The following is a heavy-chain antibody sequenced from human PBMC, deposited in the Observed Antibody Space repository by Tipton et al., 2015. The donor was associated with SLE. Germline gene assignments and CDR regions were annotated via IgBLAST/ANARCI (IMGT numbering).Heavy chain of an antibody. Sequence: TLSLTCTVSGGSISSYYWSWIRQPPGKGLEWIGYIYYSGITNYNPSLKSRVTISVDTSKNQFSLKLSSVTAADTAVYYCARDVTIFGMAGNWFDPWGQGTLVTVSS. D-gene: IGHD3-3*01. V-gene: IGHV4-59*01. CDR1: GGSISSYY. CDR3: ARDVTIFGMAGNWFDP. CDR2: IYYSGIT. J-gene: IGHJ5*02.